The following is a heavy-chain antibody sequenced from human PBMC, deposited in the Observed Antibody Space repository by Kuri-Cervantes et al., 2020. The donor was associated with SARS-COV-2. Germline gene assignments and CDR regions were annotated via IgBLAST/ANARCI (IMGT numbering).Heavy chain of an antibody. CDR1: GFTFSSYW. D-gene: IGHD2-2*01. CDR3: ARAQPLALGNMDV. CDR2: INSDGSST. J-gene: IGHJ6*03. Sequence: ETLSLTCAASGFTFSSYWMHWVRQAPGKGLVWVSRINSDGSSTSYADSVKGRFTISRDNAKSTLYLQMNSLRAEDTAVYYCARAQPLALGNMDVWGKGTTVTVSS. V-gene: IGHV3-74*01.